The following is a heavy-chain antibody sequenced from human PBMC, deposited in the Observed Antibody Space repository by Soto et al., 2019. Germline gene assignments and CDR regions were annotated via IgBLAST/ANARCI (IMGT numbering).Heavy chain of an antibody. V-gene: IGHV4-31*03. J-gene: IGHJ4*02. Sequence: QVQLQESGPGLVKPSQTLSLTCTVSGGSISNGGYYWSWIRQHPGKGLEWIGYIYDSGSTYYNPSLKSRVSISVDTSKNQFSLKLSSVTAADTAVYFCASLLRSRAPVAYWGQGTLVTVSS. CDR3: ASLLRSRAPVAY. CDR2: IYDSGST. D-gene: IGHD2-15*01. CDR1: GGSISNGGYY.